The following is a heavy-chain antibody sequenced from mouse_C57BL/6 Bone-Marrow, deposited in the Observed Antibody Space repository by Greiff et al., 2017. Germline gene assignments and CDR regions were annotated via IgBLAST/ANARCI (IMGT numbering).Heavy chain of an antibody. CDR1: GYSFTGYY. J-gene: IGHJ4*01. V-gene: IGHV1-42*01. Sequence: VQLKESGPELVKPGASVKISCKASGYSFTGYYMNWVKQSPEKSLEWIGEINPSTGGTTYNQKFKAKATLTVDKSSSTAYMQLKSLTSEDSAVYYCAYYDGYYEAMDYWGQGTSVTVSS. CDR3: AYYDGYYEAMDY. D-gene: IGHD2-3*01. CDR2: INPSTGGT.